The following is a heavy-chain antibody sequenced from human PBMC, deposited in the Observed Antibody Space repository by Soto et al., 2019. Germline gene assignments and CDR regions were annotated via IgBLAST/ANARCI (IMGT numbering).Heavy chain of an antibody. CDR3: RSSSRYSTDV. J-gene: IGHJ6*02. Sequence: QLQLQESGPGLVKPSETLSLSCTVSGGSITSSFYWGWIRQPPVKGLEWIGSIYGTGNTYYNPSLKGRVTRSADTSKNQFSLNLISVTAADPAVYYCRSSSRYSTDVWGQGATVTVSS. V-gene: IGHV4-39*01. CDR2: IYGTGNT. D-gene: IGHD6-13*01. CDR1: GGSITSSFY.